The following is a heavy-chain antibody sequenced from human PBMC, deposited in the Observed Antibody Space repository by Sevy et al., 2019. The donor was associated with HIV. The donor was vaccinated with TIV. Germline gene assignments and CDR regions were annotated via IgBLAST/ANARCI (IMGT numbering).Heavy chain of an antibody. J-gene: IGHJ6*02. CDR3: AKGDRTFYGLDV. V-gene: IGHV3-23*01. D-gene: IGHD2-15*01. CDR1: GFTFSTYA. Sequence: GGSLRLSCAASGFTFSTYAMSWVRQAPGKGLEWVSAISGSAGSTYYADLVKGRFTISRDKSKNTLYLQMNSLRAEDTDVYYCAKGDRTFYGLDVWGQGTTVTVSS. CDR2: ISGSAGST.